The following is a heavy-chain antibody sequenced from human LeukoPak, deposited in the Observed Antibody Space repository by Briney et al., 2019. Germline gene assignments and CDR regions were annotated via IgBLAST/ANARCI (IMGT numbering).Heavy chain of an antibody. V-gene: IGHV4-4*07. CDR2: IYTSGST. D-gene: IGHD3-10*01. CDR1: GGSISSYY. J-gene: IGHJ5*02. CDR3: ARDPTKDYYGSWFDP. Sequence: PSETLSLTCTVSGGSISSYYWSWIRQPAGKGLEWIGRIYTSGSTNYNPSLKSRVTMSVDTSKNQFSLKPSSVTAADTAVYYCARDPTKDYYGSWFDPWGQGTLVTVSS.